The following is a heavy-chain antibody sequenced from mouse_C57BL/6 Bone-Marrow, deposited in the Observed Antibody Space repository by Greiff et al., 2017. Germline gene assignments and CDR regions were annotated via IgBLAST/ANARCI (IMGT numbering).Heavy chain of an antibody. Sequence: VQLMESGPGLVAPSPSLSISCTASGFTLTSYCVHWVRQPPGQGLEWLVVIWRDGSTTYNAAPNSSQTISKDNTTSHVFLKMNSLQTDDADKYSCGRLGRFAYWGQGTLVTVSA. J-gene: IGHJ3*01. CDR1: GFTLTSYC. V-gene: IGHV2-6*03. CDR3: GRLGRFAY. CDR2: IWRDGST. D-gene: IGHD4-1*01.